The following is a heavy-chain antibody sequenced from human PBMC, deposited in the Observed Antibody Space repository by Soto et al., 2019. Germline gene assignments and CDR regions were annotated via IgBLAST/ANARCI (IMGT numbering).Heavy chain of an antibody. J-gene: IGHJ5*02. V-gene: IGHV3-23*01. D-gene: IGHD6-19*01. CDR3: AKCTVGTILSSGWCNWFGP. CDR1: GLTFTTSA. CDR2: IRGGSGGT. Sequence: PGGSLRLSCAASGLTFTTSAMSWVRQAPGKGLEWVSAIRGGSGGTFYADSVKGRFTISRDDSKNLLYLQMNSLRAEDTAVYFCAKCTVGTILSSGWCNWFGPWGQGTLVTVSS.